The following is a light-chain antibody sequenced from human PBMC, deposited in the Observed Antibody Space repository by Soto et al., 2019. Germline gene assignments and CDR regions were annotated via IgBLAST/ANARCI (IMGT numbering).Light chain of an antibody. CDR2: GVS. J-gene: IGLJ2*01. CDR1: SSDVGGYNY. V-gene: IGLV2-14*01. Sequence: QSALTQPASVSGSPGQSITISCTGTSSDVGGYNYVSWYQQHPGKAPKLMIYGVSNRPSGVSNRFSGSKSGNTASLTISGLQAEDEADYYCSSYTSSSTSFGGGTKVTVL. CDR3: SSYTSSSTS.